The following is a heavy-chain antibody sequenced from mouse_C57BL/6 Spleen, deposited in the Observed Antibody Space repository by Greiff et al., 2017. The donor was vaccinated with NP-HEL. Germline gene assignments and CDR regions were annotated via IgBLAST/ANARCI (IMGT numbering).Heavy chain of an antibody. D-gene: IGHD1-1*01. V-gene: IGHV1-55*01. Sequence: QVQLQQPGAELVKPGASVKMSCKASGYTFTSYWITWVKQRPGQGLEWIGDIYPGSGSTNYNEKFKSKATLTVDTSSSTAYMQLSSLTSEYSAVYYCARGLMITTVVDYFGYWGQGATLTVSS. CDR1: GYTFTSYW. CDR3: ARGLMITTVVDYFGY. CDR2: IYPGSGST. J-gene: IGHJ2*01.